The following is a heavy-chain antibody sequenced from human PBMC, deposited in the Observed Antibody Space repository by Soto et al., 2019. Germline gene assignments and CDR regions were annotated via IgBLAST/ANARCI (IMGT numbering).Heavy chain of an antibody. Sequence: GGPQRLPYTASGLTFSSYGMHWIRQAPGKGLEWVAVIWYDGNNKYYADSVKGRFTISRDNSNNTLYVQMTSLRAEDTAVYYCARGLHSLFDYWGQGTLVTVSS. J-gene: IGHJ4*02. V-gene: IGHV3-33*08. CDR1: GLTFSSYG. CDR3: ARGLHSLFDY. CDR2: IWYDGNNK. D-gene: IGHD2-21*01.